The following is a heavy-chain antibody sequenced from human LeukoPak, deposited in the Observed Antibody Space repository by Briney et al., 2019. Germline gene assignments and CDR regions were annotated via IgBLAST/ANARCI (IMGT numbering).Heavy chain of an antibody. J-gene: IGHJ3*02. D-gene: IGHD3-10*01. CDR3: AKDLSYGSGSYSLVDAFDI. Sequence: GGSLRLSCGASGFTFSNYGMLWVRQSPGKGLEWVAFIRYDGSNKYYADSVKGRFTISRDNSKNTLYLQMNSLRAEDTAVYYCAKDLSYGSGSYSLVDAFDIWGQGTMVTVSS. V-gene: IGHV3-30*02. CDR2: IRYDGSNK. CDR1: GFTFSNYG.